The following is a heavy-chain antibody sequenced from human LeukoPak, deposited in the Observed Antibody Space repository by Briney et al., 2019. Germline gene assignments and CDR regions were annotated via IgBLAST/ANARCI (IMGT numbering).Heavy chain of an antibody. D-gene: IGHD5-18*01. CDR1: GFTFNTQD. V-gene: IGHV3-23*01. CDR2: ITIAGGT. CDR3: AKDRYSRGSYFDY. J-gene: IGHJ4*02. Sequence: GGSLRLSCAASGFTFNTQDMRWVRQAPGKGLEWVSSITIAGGTFYADSVKGRFTISRDNSKNTLYLQMNSLRAEDTAVYYCAKDRYSRGSYFDYWGQGTLVTVSS.